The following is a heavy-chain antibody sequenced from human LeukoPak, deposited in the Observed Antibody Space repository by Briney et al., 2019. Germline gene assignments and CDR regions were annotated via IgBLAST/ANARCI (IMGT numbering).Heavy chain of an antibody. CDR3: VRCVGAPPLYNWFDP. V-gene: IGHV4-39*01. CDR1: GGSISSSSYY. Sequence: SETLSLTCTVSGGSISSSSYYWGWIRQPPGKGLEWIGSIYYSGSTYYNPSLKSRVTISVDASKNQFSLKLSSVTAADTAVYYCVRCVGAPPLYNWFDPWGQGTLVTVSS. CDR2: IYYSGST. J-gene: IGHJ5*02. D-gene: IGHD3-3*01.